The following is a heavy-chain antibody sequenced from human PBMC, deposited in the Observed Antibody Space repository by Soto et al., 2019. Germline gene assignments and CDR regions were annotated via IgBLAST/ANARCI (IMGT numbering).Heavy chain of an antibody. CDR3: ARDSTAFLFDY. CDR2: IYYTGRT. Sequence: QVQLQESGPRRVKPSETLSLTCSVSGDSVRSGSFYWSWIRQPPGRGLEWIGYIYYTGRTSYNPSLQNRVTISIDTSKNQFSLNLTSVTAADTAVYYCARDSTAFLFDYWGQGALVTVSS. J-gene: IGHJ4*02. V-gene: IGHV4-61*01. CDR1: GDSVRSGSFY. D-gene: IGHD2-2*01.